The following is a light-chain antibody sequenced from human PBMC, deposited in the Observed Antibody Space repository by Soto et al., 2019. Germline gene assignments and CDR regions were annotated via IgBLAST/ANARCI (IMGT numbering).Light chain of an antibody. CDR2: GAS. V-gene: IGKV3-15*01. CDR1: QSVNNN. Sequence: EIILTQSPASLSVSPGERATLSCRASQSVNNNLAWYQQKPGQDPRLLLYGASTRATGIPGRFRGSGAGTEFTLTSSSLQSEDFAGDFCHQYNDVPPDTFGQGTKLEIK. J-gene: IGKJ2*01. CDR3: HQYNDVPPDT.